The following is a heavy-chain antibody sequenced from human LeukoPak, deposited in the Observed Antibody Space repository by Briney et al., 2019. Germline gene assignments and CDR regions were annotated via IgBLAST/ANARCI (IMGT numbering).Heavy chain of an antibody. CDR1: GFSLSRYW. CDR3: ARLEVTVVATIDY. J-gene: IGHJ4*02. CDR2: IKQDESEK. V-gene: IGHV3-7*01. Sequence: PGGSLRLSCAASGFSLSRYWMSWVRQAPGEGLEWVADIKQDESEKDYVDSVKGRFTISRDNAKNSLYLQMNSLRAEDTAVYYCARLEVTVVATIDYWGQGTLVTVSS. D-gene: IGHD5-12*01.